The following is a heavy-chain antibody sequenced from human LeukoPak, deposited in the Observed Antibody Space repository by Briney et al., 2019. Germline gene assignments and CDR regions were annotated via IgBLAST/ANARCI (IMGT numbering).Heavy chain of an antibody. V-gene: IGHV4-38-2*01. CDR2: IYHSGIT. CDR1: GYSIRSGYY. Sequence: SEALSLTCAVSGYSIRSGYYWGWIRQSPGEGLELIGNIYHSGITYYNPSLKSRVTILVDASKNQLSLRLSTVTAADTAVYYCARSPPSSGSSFPYIWFDPWGQGILVTVSS. J-gene: IGHJ5*02. CDR3: ARSPPSSGSSFPYIWFDP. D-gene: IGHD6-19*01.